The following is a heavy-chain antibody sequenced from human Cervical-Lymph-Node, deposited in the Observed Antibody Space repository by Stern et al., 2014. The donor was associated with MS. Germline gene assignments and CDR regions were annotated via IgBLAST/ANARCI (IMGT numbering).Heavy chain of an antibody. CDR1: GYTFSGFY. V-gene: IGHV1-2*02. CDR3: ARGRGHGYDFVFLSY. CDR2: VNPHNGGT. J-gene: IGHJ4*02. Sequence: VQLVQSGADVKKPGASVRVSCKASGYTFSGFYMHWVRQAPGQGLEWMGWVNPHNGGTKSAQKFQGRVTMTRDTSTSTAYMELSSLTSDDTAVYYCARGRGHGYDFVFLSYWGQGTLVTVSS. D-gene: IGHD5-12*01.